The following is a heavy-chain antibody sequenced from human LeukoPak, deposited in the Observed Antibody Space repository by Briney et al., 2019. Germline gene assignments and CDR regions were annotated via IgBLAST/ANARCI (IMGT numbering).Heavy chain of an antibody. CDR1: GFTFSNYW. CDR2: INNDGSSA. D-gene: IGHD3-10*01. J-gene: IGHJ4*02. V-gene: IGHV3-74*01. CDR3: TRGTGDFDY. Sequence: PGGSLRLSCAASGFTFSNYWMHWVRQAPGKGLVWVSCINNDGSSASFADSVKGRFTISRDNARNTVDLQMSSLRAEDTAVYYCTRGTGDFDYWGQGTLVTVSS.